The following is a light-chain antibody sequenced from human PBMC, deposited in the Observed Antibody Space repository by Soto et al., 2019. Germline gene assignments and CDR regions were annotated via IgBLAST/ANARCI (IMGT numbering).Light chain of an antibody. CDR3: QQYNNYST. CDR1: QSISDW. V-gene: IGKV1-5*01. J-gene: IGKJ1*01. CDR2: DAS. Sequence: GDRVTITCRASQSISDWLAWFQLKPGKAPKLLIYDASSLESGVPSRFSGSGSGTEFTLTISSLQPDDFATHYCQQYNNYSTFGQGTKVEIK.